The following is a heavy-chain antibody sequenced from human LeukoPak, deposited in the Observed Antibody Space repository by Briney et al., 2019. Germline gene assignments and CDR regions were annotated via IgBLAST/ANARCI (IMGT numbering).Heavy chain of an antibody. CDR1: GFRFTSYL. J-gene: IGHJ5*02. CDR3: ARPFGSGSSSWFDP. Sequence: GASLKISCKGSGFRFTSYLIGWVRPLPGKGLEWMGIIYPGDSDTRYSPSFQGQVTISADKSISTAYLQWSSLKASDTAMYYCARPFGSGSSSWFDPWGQGTLVTVSS. D-gene: IGHD3-10*01. CDR2: IYPGDSDT. V-gene: IGHV5-51*01.